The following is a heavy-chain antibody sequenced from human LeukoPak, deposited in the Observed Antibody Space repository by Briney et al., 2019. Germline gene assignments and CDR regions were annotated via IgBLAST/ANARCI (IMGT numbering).Heavy chain of an antibody. J-gene: IGHJ5*02. D-gene: IGHD2-2*01. CDR1: GGSISSYY. Sequence: SETPSLTCTVSGGSISSYYWSWIRQPPGKGLEWTGYIYYSGSTNYNPSLKSRVTISVDTSKNQFSLKLSSVTAADTAVYYCARARSSTSSFDPWGQGTLVTVSS. CDR3: ARARSSTSSFDP. V-gene: IGHV4-59*01. CDR2: IYYSGST.